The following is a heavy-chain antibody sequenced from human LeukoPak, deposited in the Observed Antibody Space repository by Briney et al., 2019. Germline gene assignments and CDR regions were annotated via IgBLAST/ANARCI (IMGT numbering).Heavy chain of an antibody. CDR1: GYSFTSYD. CDR2: INPNNGVT. J-gene: IGHJ4*02. CDR3: VRIYYGPDY. Sequence: ASVKVSCKASGYSFTSYDINWVRQAPGQGLEWMGWINPNNGVTNYAQKFQGRVTMTRDTSITTAYMELSSLRSGDTAVYYCVRIYYGPDYWGQGTLVTVSS. V-gene: IGHV1-2*02. D-gene: IGHD4-17*01.